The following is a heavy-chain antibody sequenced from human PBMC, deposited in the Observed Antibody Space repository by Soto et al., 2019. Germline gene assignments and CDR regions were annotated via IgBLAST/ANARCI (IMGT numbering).Heavy chain of an antibody. J-gene: IGHJ6*02. CDR2: ISAYTGNT. CDR3: AREEPPGNFYSGMDV. Sequence: QVQLVQSGAEVKKPGASVKVSCKASGYTFATYGISWVRQAPGQGLEWMGWISAYTGNTNYAQKLQGRLSMTTDTSTTTAYMELRSLKSDDTAIYYCAREEPPGNFYSGMDVWGQGTTVTVSS. CDR1: GYTFATYG. D-gene: IGHD1-26*01. V-gene: IGHV1-18*01.